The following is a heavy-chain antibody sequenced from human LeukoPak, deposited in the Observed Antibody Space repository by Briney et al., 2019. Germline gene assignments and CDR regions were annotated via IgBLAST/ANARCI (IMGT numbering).Heavy chain of an antibody. CDR1: GYSISSGYY. V-gene: IGHV4-38-2*02. Sequence: SETLSLTCAVSGYSISSGYYWGWIRQPPGKGLEWIGSIYHSGSTYYNPSLKSRVTISVDTSKSQFSLKLSSVTAADTAVYYCARELDSSGWYNYWGQGTLVTVSS. J-gene: IGHJ4*02. D-gene: IGHD6-19*01. CDR2: IYHSGST. CDR3: ARELDSSGWYNY.